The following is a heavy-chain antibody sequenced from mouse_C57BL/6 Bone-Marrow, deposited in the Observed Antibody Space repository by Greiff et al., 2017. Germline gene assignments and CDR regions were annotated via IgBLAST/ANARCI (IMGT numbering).Heavy chain of an antibody. J-gene: IGHJ3*01. V-gene: IGHV1-81*01. Sequence: VQLQQSGAELARPGASVKLSCKASGYTFTSYGISWVKQRTGQGLEWIGEIYPRSGNTYYNEKFKGKATLTADKSSSTAYMELRSLKSEDSAVYFCASSYYSNYPWFAYWGQGTLVTVSA. CDR1: GYTFTSYG. D-gene: IGHD2-5*01. CDR2: IYPRSGNT. CDR3: ASSYYSNYPWFAY.